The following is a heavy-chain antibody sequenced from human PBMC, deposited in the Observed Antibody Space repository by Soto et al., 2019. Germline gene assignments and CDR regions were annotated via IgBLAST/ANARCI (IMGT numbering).Heavy chain of an antibody. CDR3: AMGPTGMIDY. D-gene: IGHD3-16*01. CDR2: MNPKSGGT. CDR1: GYTFTSYD. Sequence: QVQLVQSGAEVKSPGASVKVSCKASGYTFTSYDINWVRQATGQGFEWMGWMNPKSGGTRYIQKVQGRVTMTRDTRISTAYRELSSLTPEDTGVYYCAMGPTGMIDYWGQGTLVTVSS. V-gene: IGHV1-8*01. J-gene: IGHJ4*02.